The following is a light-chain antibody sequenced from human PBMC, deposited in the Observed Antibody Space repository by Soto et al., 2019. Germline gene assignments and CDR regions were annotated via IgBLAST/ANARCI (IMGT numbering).Light chain of an antibody. CDR1: SSNIGSNY. V-gene: IGLV1-47*01. CDR3: AAWYDSLSGGV. J-gene: IGLJ3*02. CDR2: RNN. Sequence: QSVLTQPPSASGTPGQRVTISCSGSSSNIGSNYVYWYQQLPGTAPKLLIYRNNQRPSGVPDRFSASKSGTSASLAISGLRSEDEADYYCAAWYDSLSGGVFGGGTKLTVL.